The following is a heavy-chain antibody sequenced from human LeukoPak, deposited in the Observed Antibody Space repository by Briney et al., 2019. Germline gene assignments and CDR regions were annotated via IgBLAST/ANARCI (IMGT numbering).Heavy chain of an antibody. D-gene: IGHD6-13*01. CDR2: ISSSSSYI. V-gene: IGHV3-21*01. CDR1: GFTFSSYN. Sequence: GGSLRLSCAASGFTFSSYNMNWVRQAPGKGLEWVSSISSSSSYIYYADSVKGRFTISRDNAKNSLYLQMNSLRAEDTAVYYCARGSGGSSWYSGWGQGTLVTVSS. CDR3: ARGSGGSSWYSG. J-gene: IGHJ4*02.